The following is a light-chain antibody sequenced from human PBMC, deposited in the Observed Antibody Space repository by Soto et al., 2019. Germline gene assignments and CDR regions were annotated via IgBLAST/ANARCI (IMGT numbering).Light chain of an antibody. CDR1: QGIGND. CDR2: STS. J-gene: IGKJ1*01. V-gene: IGKV1-17*01. Sequence: DIQMTQSPSSLSASVGYRVTITCRASQGIGNDLGWYQQKPGKVPERLIYSTSSLHSGVPSRFSGSGSGTEFTLTISSLQPEDFATYYCQQRYSTTWTFGQGTKVDIK. CDR3: QQRYSTTWT.